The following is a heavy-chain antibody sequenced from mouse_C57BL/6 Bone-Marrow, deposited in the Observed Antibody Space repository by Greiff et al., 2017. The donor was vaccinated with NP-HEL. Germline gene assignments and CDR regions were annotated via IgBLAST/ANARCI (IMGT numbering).Heavy chain of an antibody. CDR3: ARDALDWYFYV. Sequence: EVKLMESGGGLVQSGRSLRLSCATSGFTFSDFYMEWVRQAPGKGLEWIAASRNKANDYTTEYSASVKGRFIVSRDTSQSILYLQMNALRAEDTAIYDCARDALDWYFYVWGTGTTVTVSS. CDR2: SRNKANDYTT. V-gene: IGHV7-1*01. J-gene: IGHJ1*03. CDR1: GFTFSDFY.